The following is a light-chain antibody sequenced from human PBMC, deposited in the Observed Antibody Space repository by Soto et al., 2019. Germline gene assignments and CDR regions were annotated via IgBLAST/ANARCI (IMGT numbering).Light chain of an antibody. CDR3: SSYTSTSTFYV. J-gene: IGLJ1*01. V-gene: IGLV2-14*01. CDR1: SSDVGDFDY. Sequence: QSALTQPASVSGSPGQSITLSCTGTSSDVGDFDYVSWYQQHPRKAPKLMIYEVSYRPSGVSNRFSGSKSGNTASLTISGLQAEDEADYYCSSYTSTSTFYVFGTGTKVTVL. CDR2: EVS.